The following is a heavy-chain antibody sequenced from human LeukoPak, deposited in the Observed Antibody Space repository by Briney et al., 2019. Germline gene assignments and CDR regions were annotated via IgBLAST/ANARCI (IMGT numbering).Heavy chain of an antibody. J-gene: IGHJ4*02. CDR2: INPNSGGT. CDR3: ARAKGSIAAAATGY. V-gene: IGHV1-2*02. D-gene: IGHD6-13*01. Sequence: GASVKVSFKASGYTFTCYYMHWVRQAPGQGLEWMGWINPNSGGTNYAQKFQGRVTMTRDTSISTAYMELSRLRSDDTAVYYCARAKGSIAAAATGYWGQGTLVTVSS. CDR1: GYTFTCYY.